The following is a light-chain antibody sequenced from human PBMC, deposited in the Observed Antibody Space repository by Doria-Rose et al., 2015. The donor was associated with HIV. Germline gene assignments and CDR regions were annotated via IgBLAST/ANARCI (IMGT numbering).Light chain of an antibody. J-gene: IGLJ1*01. CDR1: SSDVGAYNY. V-gene: IGLV2-14*01. Sequence: QSVLPQPASVSGSPGQSITISCIGSSSDVGAYNYVSWYQHHPGKAHRLMIYEVSNRPSGVSDRFSGSKSGNTASLTISGLQAEDEADYYCCSYTTISTYVFGAGTQVTVL. CDR2: EVS. CDR3: CSYTTISTYV.